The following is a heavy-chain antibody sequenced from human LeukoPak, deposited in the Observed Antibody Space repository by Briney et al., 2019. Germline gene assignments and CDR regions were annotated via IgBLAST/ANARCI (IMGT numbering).Heavy chain of an antibody. CDR1: GFTFSDSA. J-gene: IGHJ4*02. D-gene: IGHD1-26*01. V-gene: IGHV3-30-3*01. CDR3: AKDVGGPLEDIVGAPDY. CDR2: MSYDGSNK. Sequence: GGSLRLSCAASGFTFSDSAMHWVRQAPGKGLEWMAVMSYDGSNKYYADSVKGRFTISRDNFKNTLYLQMNSLRAEDTAVYYCAKDVGGPLEDIVGAPDYWGQGTLVTVSS.